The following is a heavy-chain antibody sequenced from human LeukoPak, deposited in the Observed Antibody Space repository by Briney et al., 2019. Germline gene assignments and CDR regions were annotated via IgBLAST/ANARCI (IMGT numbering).Heavy chain of an antibody. CDR3: ARDLNGGWFDP. Sequence: ASVKVSCKASGYTFTNYGISWVRPAPGQGHEWMGWISAYNGNTNYAQKLQGRVTMTTDTSTSTAYMELRSLRSDDTAVYYCARDLNGGWFDPWGQGTLVTVSS. CDR2: ISAYNGNT. J-gene: IGHJ5*02. CDR1: GYTFTNYG. V-gene: IGHV1-18*01. D-gene: IGHD3-10*01.